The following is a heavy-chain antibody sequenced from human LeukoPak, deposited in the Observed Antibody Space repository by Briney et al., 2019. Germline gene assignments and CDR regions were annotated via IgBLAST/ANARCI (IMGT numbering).Heavy chain of an antibody. J-gene: IGHJ4*02. V-gene: IGHV3-48*01. CDR1: GFTFSSYS. D-gene: IGHD3-10*01. Sequence: GGSLRLSCAASGFTFSSYSMNWVRQAPGKGLEWVSYISSSSTIYYADSVKGRFTISRDNAKNSLYLQMNSLRVEDTGIYYCVKVAKYYYGSETYYFFEHWGQGTPVTASS. CDR2: ISSSSTI. CDR3: VKVAKYYYGSETYYFFEH.